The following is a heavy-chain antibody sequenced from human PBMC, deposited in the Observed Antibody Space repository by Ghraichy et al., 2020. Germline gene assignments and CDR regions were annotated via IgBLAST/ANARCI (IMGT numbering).Heavy chain of an antibody. J-gene: IGHJ2*01. CDR1: GYTLTELS. CDR3: ATSSAHYWYFDL. Sequence: XSVKVSCKVSGYTLTELSMHWVRQAPGKGLEWMGGFDPEDGETIYAQKFQGRVTMTEDTSTDTAYMELSSLRSEDTAVYYCATSSAHYWYFDLWGRGTLVTVSS. D-gene: IGHD6-6*01. V-gene: IGHV1-24*01. CDR2: FDPEDGET.